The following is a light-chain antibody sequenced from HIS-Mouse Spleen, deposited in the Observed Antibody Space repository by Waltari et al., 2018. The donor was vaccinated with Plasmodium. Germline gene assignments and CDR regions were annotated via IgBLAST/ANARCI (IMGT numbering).Light chain of an antibody. CDR1: SSDVGGYNY. CDR3: SSYAGSNWV. CDR2: EVS. V-gene: IGLV2-8*01. Sequence: QSALTQPPSASGSPGQSVTISCPGTSSDVGGYNYFSWYQQHPGKAPKLMIYEVSKRPSGVPDRFSGSKSGNTASLTVSGLQAEDEADYYCSSYAGSNWVFGGGTKLTVL. J-gene: IGLJ3*02.